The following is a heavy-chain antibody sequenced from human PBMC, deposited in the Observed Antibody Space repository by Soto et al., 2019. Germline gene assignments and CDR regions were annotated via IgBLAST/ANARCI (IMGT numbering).Heavy chain of an antibody. CDR1: GFTFTNNW. V-gene: IGHV3-7*01. D-gene: IGHD5-18*01. J-gene: IGHJ3*02. CDR3: VRDRDEDSYGHEAFDI. Sequence: GGSLRLSCAASGFTFTNNWMNWVRQAPGKGLDWVANIKQDGSEKYYVDSVKGRFTISRDNAKNSLSLQMNSLRIEDTAVYYCVRDRDEDSYGHEAFDIWGQGTMVTVSS. CDR2: IKQDGSEK.